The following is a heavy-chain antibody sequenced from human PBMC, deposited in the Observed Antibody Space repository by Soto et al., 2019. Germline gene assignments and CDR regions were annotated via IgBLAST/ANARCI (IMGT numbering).Heavy chain of an antibody. CDR2: IIPILGIA. J-gene: IGHJ4*02. CDR1: GGTFSSYT. Sequence: QVQLVQSGAEVKKPGSSVKVSCKASGGTFSSYTISWVRQAPGQGLEWMGRIIPILGIANYAQKFQGRVTMTADKSTSTAYMELSSLRSEDTAVYYCARDRGDESEFDYWGQGTLVTVSS. CDR3: ARDRGDESEFDY. D-gene: IGHD3-10*01. V-gene: IGHV1-69*08.